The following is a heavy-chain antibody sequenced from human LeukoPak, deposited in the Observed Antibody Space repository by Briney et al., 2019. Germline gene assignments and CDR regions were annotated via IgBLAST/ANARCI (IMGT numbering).Heavy chain of an antibody. CDR1: GFTFSSYG. D-gene: IGHD1-14*01. CDR2: NAYDGSRA. V-gene: IGHV3-33*01. CDR3: TRYNNDHFDY. Sequence: GGSLRLSCAASGFTFSSYGMHWVRQAPGKGLEWVAVNAYDGSRAFYADSVKGRFTISRDNSKNTMSVQMDDLRAEDTAVYYCTRYNNDHFDYWGQGTLVTVSS. J-gene: IGHJ4*02.